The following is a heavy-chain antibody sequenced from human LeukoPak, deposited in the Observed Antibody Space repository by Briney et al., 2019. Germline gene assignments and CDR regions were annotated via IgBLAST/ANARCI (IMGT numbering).Heavy chain of an antibody. J-gene: IGHJ4*02. CDR2: INPSGGRI. CDR1: GYTFTSYY. CDR3: ARDPRPSYDSSGYYYPGDY. Sequence: ASVKVSCKASGYTFTSYYMHWVRQAPGQGPEWMAIINPSGGRISYAQKFQGRVTMTRDTSTSTVYMELSSLRSEDTAMYYCARDPRPSYDSSGYYYPGDYWGQGTLVTVSS. D-gene: IGHD3-22*01. V-gene: IGHV1-46*01.